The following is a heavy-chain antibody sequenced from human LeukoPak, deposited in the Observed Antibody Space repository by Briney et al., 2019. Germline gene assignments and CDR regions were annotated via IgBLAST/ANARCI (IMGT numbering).Heavy chain of an antibody. D-gene: IGHD3-22*01. Sequence: ASVKVSCKASGYTFTKSYIHWVRQAPGQGLEWMGWIHTYNGHTNYAQKLQGRVTMTTDTSTSTAYMELRSLRSDDTAVYYCARDQYYDSKGWFDPWGQGTLVTVSS. CDR2: IHTYNGHT. CDR1: GYTFTKSY. J-gene: IGHJ5*02. V-gene: IGHV1-18*04. CDR3: ARDQYYDSKGWFDP.